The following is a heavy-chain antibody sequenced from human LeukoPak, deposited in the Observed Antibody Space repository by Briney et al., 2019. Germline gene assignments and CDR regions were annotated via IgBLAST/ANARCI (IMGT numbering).Heavy chain of an antibody. CDR3: ARVAYDSSGYYYSQDTHSFDY. J-gene: IGHJ4*02. Sequence: SVKVSCKASGGTFSSYAISWVRQAPGQGLEWMGGIIPIFGTANYAQKFQGRVTITADESTSTAYMELSSLRSEDTAVYYCARVAYDSSGYYYSQDTHSFDYWGQGTLVTVSS. V-gene: IGHV1-69*13. CDR2: IIPIFGTA. CDR1: GGTFSSYA. D-gene: IGHD3-22*01.